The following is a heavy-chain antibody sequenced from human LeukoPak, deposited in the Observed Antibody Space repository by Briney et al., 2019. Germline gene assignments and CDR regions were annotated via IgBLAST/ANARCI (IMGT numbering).Heavy chain of an antibody. Sequence: GGSPRLSCAASGFTFSSYWMSWVRQAPGKGLEWVANIKQDGSEKYYVDSVKGRFTISRDNAKNSLYLQMNSLRAEDTAVYYCAREISPYDSSGYLDYWGQGTLVTVSS. CDR1: GFTFSSYW. J-gene: IGHJ4*02. D-gene: IGHD3-22*01. CDR3: AREISPYDSSGYLDY. CDR2: IKQDGSEK. V-gene: IGHV3-7*01.